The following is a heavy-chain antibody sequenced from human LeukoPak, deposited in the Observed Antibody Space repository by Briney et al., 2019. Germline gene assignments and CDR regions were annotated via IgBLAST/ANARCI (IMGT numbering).Heavy chain of an antibody. J-gene: IGHJ4*02. CDR1: GFTFSSYA. Sequence: GGSLRLSCAASGFTFSSYAMHWVRQAPGKGLEWVAVISYDGSNKYYADSVKGRFTISRDNSKNTLYLQMNSLRAEDTAVYYCARDYDFWSAIDYWGQGTLVTVSS. CDR2: ISYDGSNK. CDR3: ARDYDFWSAIDY. D-gene: IGHD3-3*01. V-gene: IGHV3-30-3*01.